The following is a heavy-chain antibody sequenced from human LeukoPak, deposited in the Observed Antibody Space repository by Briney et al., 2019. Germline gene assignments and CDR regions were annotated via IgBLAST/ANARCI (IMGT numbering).Heavy chain of an antibody. D-gene: IGHD3-3*01. Sequence: GGSLRLSCAASGFTFDEYGRTWVRQAPGKGLEWVSGVSRNGGSTGYADSVKGRFTISRDNAKNSLYLQMNSLRAEDTALYYCVRSITIFGVWGQGTLVTVSS. CDR3: VRSITIFGV. CDR1: GFTFDEYG. V-gene: IGHV3-20*04. CDR2: VSRNGGST. J-gene: IGHJ4*02.